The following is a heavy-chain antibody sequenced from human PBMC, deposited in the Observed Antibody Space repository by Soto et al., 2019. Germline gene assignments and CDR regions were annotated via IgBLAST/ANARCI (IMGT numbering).Heavy chain of an antibody. J-gene: IGHJ1*01. CDR2: IYYSGST. CDR1: GGSISSSSYY. CDR3: ARTNLFGELLYQYFQH. V-gene: IGHV4-39*01. D-gene: IGHD3-10*02. Sequence: SETLSLTCTVSGGSISSSSYYWGWIRQPPGKGLEWIGSIYYSGSTYYNPSLKSRVTISVDTSKNQFSLKLSSVTAADTALFYCARTNLFGELLYQYFQHWGQGTLVTVSS.